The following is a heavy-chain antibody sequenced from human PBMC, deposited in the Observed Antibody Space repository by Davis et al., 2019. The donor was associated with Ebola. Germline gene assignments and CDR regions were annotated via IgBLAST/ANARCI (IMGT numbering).Heavy chain of an antibody. V-gene: IGHV3-21*01. CDR3: ARDWAGLDV. CDR2: ISSTSTYI. J-gene: IGHJ6*04. Sequence: GESLKISCAASGFTFSNYNMNWVRQAPGKGLEWVSSISSTSTYIYYAGSVKGRFTSSRDNAKNSVYLQMNSLRVEDTAVYYCARDWAGLDVWGRGTTVTVSS. D-gene: IGHD3-16*01. CDR1: GFTFSNYN.